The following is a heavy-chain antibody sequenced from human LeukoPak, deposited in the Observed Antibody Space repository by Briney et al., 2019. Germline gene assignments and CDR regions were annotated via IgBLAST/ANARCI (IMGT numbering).Heavy chain of an antibody. CDR3: ARDGDDNGDYVLGWFDP. J-gene: IGHJ5*02. Sequence: ASVKVSCKASGYRFRDYYMHWVRQAPGQGLEWMGWINPNSGGTMYAQKFQGRVAMTRDTSINTAYMELSRLTSDDTAVYYCARDGDDNGDYVLGWFDPWGQGTLVTVSS. CDR2: INPNSGGT. CDR1: GYRFRDYY. D-gene: IGHD4-17*01. V-gene: IGHV1-2*02.